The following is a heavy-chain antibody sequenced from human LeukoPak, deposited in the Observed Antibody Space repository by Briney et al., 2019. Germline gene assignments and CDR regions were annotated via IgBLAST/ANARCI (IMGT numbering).Heavy chain of an antibody. D-gene: IGHD2-2*01. CDR2: INHSGST. Sequence: SETLSLTCAVYGGSFSGYYWSWIRQPPGKGLEWIGEINHSGSTNYNPSLKSRVTISVDTSKNQFSLKLSSVTAADTAVYYCARLSGAGVVVPAAFDYWGQGTLVTVSS. CDR1: GGSFSGYY. J-gene: IGHJ4*02. CDR3: ARLSGAGVVVPAAFDY. V-gene: IGHV4-34*01.